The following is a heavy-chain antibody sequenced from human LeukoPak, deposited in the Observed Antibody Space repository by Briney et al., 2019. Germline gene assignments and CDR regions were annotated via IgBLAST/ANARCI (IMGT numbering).Heavy chain of an antibody. CDR2: INHSGST. D-gene: IGHD5-12*01. CDR3: ARGRGGSIFDY. V-gene: IGHV4-34*01. Sequence: SETLSLTCTVSGGSISSYYWSWIRQPPGKGLEWIGEINHSGSTNYNPSLKSRVTISVDTSKNQFSLKLSSVTAADTAVYYCARGRGGSIFDYWGQGPLVTVSS. J-gene: IGHJ4*02. CDR1: GGSISSYY.